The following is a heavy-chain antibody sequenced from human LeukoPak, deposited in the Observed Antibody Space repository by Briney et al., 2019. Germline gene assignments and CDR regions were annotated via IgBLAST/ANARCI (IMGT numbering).Heavy chain of an antibody. J-gene: IGHJ4*02. V-gene: IGHV4-59*08. CDR3: ARRRFRRLFDY. CDR1: GRSISSYY. Sequence: SETLSLTCTVSGRSISSYYWSWIRQPPGKGLEWIGYIYYSGSTNYNPSLKSRVTISVDTSKNQFSLKLSSVTAADTAVYYCARRRFRRLFDYWGQGTLVTVSS. CDR2: IYYSGST.